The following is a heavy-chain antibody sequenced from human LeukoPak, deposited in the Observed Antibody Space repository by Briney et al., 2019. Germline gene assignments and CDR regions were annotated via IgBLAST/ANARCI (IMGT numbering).Heavy chain of an antibody. CDR3: ARLFRPYYYGYYFDY. D-gene: IGHD3-10*01. Sequence: SETLSLTCTVSGGSISSYYWSWIRQPAGKGLEWIGRIYTSGSTNYNPSLKSRVTMSVDTSKNQFSLKLSSVTAADTAVYYCARLFRPYYYGYYFDYWGQGTLVTVSS. V-gene: IGHV4-4*07. J-gene: IGHJ4*02. CDR2: IYTSGST. CDR1: GGSISSYY.